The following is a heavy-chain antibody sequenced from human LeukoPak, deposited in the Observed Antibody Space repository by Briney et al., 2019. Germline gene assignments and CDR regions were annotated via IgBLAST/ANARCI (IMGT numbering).Heavy chain of an antibody. CDR2: VNRDGSET. CDR1: GFALSSHW. CDR3: AKGDNIVPTIVDY. V-gene: IGHV3-7*03. D-gene: IGHD5-12*01. J-gene: IGHJ4*02. Sequence: GGSLRLSCAASGFALSSHWMTWVRQVPGREPEWVANVNRDGSETYYLDSVKGRFTISRDNSKNTLYLQMNSLRAEDTAVYYCAKGDNIVPTIVDYWGQGTLVTVSS.